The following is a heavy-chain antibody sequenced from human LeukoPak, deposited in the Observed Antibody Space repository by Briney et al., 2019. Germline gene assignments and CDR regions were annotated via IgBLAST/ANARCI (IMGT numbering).Heavy chain of an antibody. CDR1: GFTFSNYD. D-gene: IGHD6-19*01. CDR2: ISDSGGST. J-gene: IGHJ5*02. CDR3: AKDLSRAVAADWFDP. Sequence: GGSLRLSCAASGFTFSNYDMSWVRQAPGKGLEWVSSISDSGGSTYYADSVKGRFTISRDNSKNTLYLQITNLRAADTAVYYCAKDLSRAVAADWFDPWDQGSLVTVSS. V-gene: IGHV3-23*01.